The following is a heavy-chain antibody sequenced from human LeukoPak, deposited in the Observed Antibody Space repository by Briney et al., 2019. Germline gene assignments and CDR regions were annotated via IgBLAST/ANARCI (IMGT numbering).Heavy chain of an antibody. Sequence: PGGSLRLSCAASGFTFGSYAMYWVRQAPGKGLEWVSGIFGSGGSAHYADSVRGRFTISRDNSKNTVYLQMDSLRAEDTAIYYCAKTTTGYSSGRYPAWPIDYWSQGTLVTVSS. CDR3: AKTTTGYSSGRYPAWPIDY. CDR1: GFTFGSYA. CDR2: IFGSGGSA. D-gene: IGHD2-15*01. J-gene: IGHJ4*02. V-gene: IGHV3-23*01.